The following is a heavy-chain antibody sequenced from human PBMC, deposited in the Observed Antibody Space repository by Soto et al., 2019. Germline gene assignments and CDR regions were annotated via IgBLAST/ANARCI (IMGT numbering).Heavy chain of an antibody. V-gene: IGHV4-59*08. D-gene: IGHD5-18*01. CDR1: GASISSSY. J-gene: IGHJ4*02. Sequence: QVQLQESGPGLVKPSETLSLTCTVSGASISSSYWSWIRQPPGKGLEWIGYIYNSGSTTYNPSLKSRVTTSVDTSKNQFSLRLSSVTAADTAVYYCARRYSYGHFDCWGQGTLVTVSS. CDR2: IYNSGST. CDR3: ARRYSYGHFDC.